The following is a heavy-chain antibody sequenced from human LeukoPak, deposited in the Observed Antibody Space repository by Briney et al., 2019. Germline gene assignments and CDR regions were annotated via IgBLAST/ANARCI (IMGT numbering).Heavy chain of an antibody. J-gene: IGHJ4*02. CDR1: GFTFSSYG. CDR3: ARDWGAAAGTFDY. V-gene: IGHV3-33*01. D-gene: IGHD6-13*01. CDR2: IWYDGSNK. Sequence: GGSLRLSCAASGFTFSSYGMLWVRQAPGKGLEWVAVIWYDGSNKYYADSVKGRFTISRDNSKNTLYLQMNSLRAEDTAVYYCARDWGAAAGTFDYWGQGTLVTVSS.